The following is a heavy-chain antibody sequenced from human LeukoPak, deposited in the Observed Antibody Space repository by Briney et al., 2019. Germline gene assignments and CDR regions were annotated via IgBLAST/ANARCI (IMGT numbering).Heavy chain of an antibody. CDR3: ARVVVTAIQDPYYFDY. V-gene: IGHV3-7*04. J-gene: IGHJ4*02. D-gene: IGHD2-21*02. CDR2: IKQDGSEK. CDR1: GFTFSSYW. Sequence: GGSLRLSCAASGFTFSSYWMSWVRQAPGRGLEWVANIKQDGSEKYYVDSVKGRFTISRDNAKNSLYLQMNSLRAEDTAVYYCARVVVTAIQDPYYFDYWGQGTLVTVSS.